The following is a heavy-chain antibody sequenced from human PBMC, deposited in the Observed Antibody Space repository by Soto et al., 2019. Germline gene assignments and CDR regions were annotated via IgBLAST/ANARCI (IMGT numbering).Heavy chain of an antibody. J-gene: IGHJ4*02. Sequence: GGSLSLSCAASGLTFSSYGMHWVRQAPGKGLEWVAVISYDGSNKYYADSVKGRFTISRDNSKNTLYLQMNSLRAEDTAVYYCAKSGNGYSYGYVSFDYWGQGTLVTVSS. V-gene: IGHV3-30*18. CDR1: GLTFSSYG. D-gene: IGHD5-18*01. CDR3: AKSGNGYSYGYVSFDY. CDR2: ISYDGSNK.